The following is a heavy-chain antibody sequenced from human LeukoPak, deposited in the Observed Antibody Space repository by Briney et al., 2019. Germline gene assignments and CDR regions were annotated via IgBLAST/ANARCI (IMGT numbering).Heavy chain of an antibody. Sequence: GGSLRLSCAASGFTFSSYWIHWVRQAPGKGLVWVSRINTDGNSTNYADSLKGRLTISRDNAKNTLYLQMNNLRAEDTAVYYCARVKDGSGNYRYFDYWGQGTLVTVSS. CDR2: INTDGNST. D-gene: IGHD3-10*01. CDR1: GFTFSSYW. J-gene: IGHJ4*02. CDR3: ARVKDGSGNYRYFDY. V-gene: IGHV3-74*01.